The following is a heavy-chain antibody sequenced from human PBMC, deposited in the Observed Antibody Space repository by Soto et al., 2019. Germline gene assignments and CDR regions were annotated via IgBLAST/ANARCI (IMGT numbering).Heavy chain of an antibody. CDR1: GYTFTTYY. CDR3: ARSDFDWLSEARYYFDY. CDR2: INPSGGST. V-gene: IGHV1-46*01. D-gene: IGHD3-9*01. Sequence: QVHLVQSGAEVKKPGASVKVSCKAFGYTFTTYYIHWVRQAPGQGLEWMGIINPSGGSTTYAQSFQGRVTMTRDTSTSTVYMELSSLRSEDTAVYYCARSDFDWLSEARYYFDYWGQGTLITVSS. J-gene: IGHJ4*02.